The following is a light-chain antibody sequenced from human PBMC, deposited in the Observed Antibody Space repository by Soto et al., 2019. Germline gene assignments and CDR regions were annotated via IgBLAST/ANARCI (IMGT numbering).Light chain of an antibody. CDR3: QSYDSGLSAVV. J-gene: IGLJ2*01. CDR2: GNS. CDR1: SSNIGTGYD. Sequence: QSVLTRPPSVSGTPRQTVTISCTGSSSNIGTGYDVHWYQQLTGTVPKVLIYGNSNRPSGVPDRFSGSKSGTSASLAITGLQAEDEADYYCQSYDSGLSAVVFGGGTQLTV. V-gene: IGLV1-40*01.